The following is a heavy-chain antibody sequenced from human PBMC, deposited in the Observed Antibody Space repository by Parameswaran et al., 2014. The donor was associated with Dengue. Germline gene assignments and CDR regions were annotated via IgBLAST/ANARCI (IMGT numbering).Heavy chain of an antibody. CDR2: ISAYNGNT. CDR3: ARDFGEYYDSSGYYRPFDY. V-gene: IGHV1-18*01. D-gene: IGHD3-22*01. J-gene: IGHJ4*02. Sequence: SWVRQAPGQGLEWMGWISAYNGNTNYAQKLQGRVTMTTDTSTSTAYMELRSLRSDDTAVYYCARDFGEYYDSSGYYRPFDYWGQGTLVTVSS.